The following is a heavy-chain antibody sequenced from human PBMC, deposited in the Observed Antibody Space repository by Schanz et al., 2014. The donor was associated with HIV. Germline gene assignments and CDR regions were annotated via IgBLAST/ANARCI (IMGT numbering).Heavy chain of an antibody. Sequence: VQLVESGGGVVQPGRSLRLSCAASGFTFSRDAMSWVRQAPGKGLEWVSTISGSGGRTYYADSVKGRFTISRDNSKNTVYLQMNSLRAEDTAIYYCARSPDWAGTDAFDIWGQGTMVTVSS. CDR1: GFTFSRDA. D-gene: IGHD6-19*01. J-gene: IGHJ3*02. CDR3: ARSPDWAGTDAFDI. CDR2: ISGSGGRT. V-gene: IGHV3-23*04.